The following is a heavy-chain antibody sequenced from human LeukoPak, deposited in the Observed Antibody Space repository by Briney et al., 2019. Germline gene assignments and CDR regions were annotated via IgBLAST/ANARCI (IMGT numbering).Heavy chain of an antibody. J-gene: IGHJ4*02. CDR2: IKQDGSEK. CDR1: GFTFSSYW. CDR3: AKEIFSYAVYYFDY. D-gene: IGHD5-18*01. V-gene: IGHV3-7*03. Sequence: GGSLRLSCAASGFTFSSYWMSWVRQAPGKGLEWVANIKQDGSEKYYADSVKGRFTISRDNAKNSLYLQMNSLRAEDTAVYCCAKEIFSYAVYYFDYWGQGTLVTVSS.